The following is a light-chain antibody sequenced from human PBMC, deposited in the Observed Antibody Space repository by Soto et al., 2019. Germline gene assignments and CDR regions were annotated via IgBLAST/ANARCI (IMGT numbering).Light chain of an antibody. V-gene: IGKV3-20*01. CDR3: QQYGTSPIT. CDR1: QSVSSGY. Sequence: EIVLTQSPGTLSLSPGERATLLCRASQSVSSGYLAWFQQKPGQTPRXLIYETSTRATGISDRFSGSGSGTDFTLTISRLEPEDFAVYYCQQYGTSPITFGQGTRLEIK. CDR2: ETS. J-gene: IGKJ5*01.